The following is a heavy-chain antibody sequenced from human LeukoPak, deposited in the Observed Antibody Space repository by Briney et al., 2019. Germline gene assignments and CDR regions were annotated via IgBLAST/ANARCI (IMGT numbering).Heavy chain of an antibody. CDR3: ARHRSPSSLSFFDI. J-gene: IGHJ4*02. D-gene: IGHD2-2*01. CDR2: IYTSETT. Sequence: SETLSLTSTVSGASISSYYWSWIQQPPGKGLERIGYIYTSETTNFNPALRSRVTISIDTSKNQVSLRLSSVTAAETALYSCARHRSPSSLSFFDIWGQGMLVIVSS. CDR1: GASISSYY. V-gene: IGHV4-4*09.